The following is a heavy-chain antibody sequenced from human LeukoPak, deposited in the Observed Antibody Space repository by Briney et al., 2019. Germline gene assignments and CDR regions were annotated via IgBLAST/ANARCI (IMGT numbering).Heavy chain of an antibody. CDR2: IYYSGST. J-gene: IGHJ4*02. D-gene: IGHD3-22*01. Sequence: KPSETLSLTCTVSGASISSSDYYGSWIRQPPGKGLEWIGYIYYSGSTYYNPSLKSRVTISVDTSKNQFSLKLSSVTAADTAVYYCARALGSSGRPYYFDYWGQGTLVTVSS. CDR3: ARALGSSGRPYYFDY. V-gene: IGHV4-30-4*08. CDR1: GASISSSDYY.